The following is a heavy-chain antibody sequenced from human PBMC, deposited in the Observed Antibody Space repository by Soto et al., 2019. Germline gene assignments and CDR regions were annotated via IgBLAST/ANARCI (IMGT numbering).Heavy chain of an antibody. D-gene: IGHD1-26*01. Sequence: QVQLVESGGGVVQPGRSLRLSCAASGFTFSSYGMHWVRQAPGKGLEWVAVISYDGSNKYYADSVKGRFTISRDNSKNTLYLKMNSLRAEDTAVYYCAQGWEFDYWGQGTLVTVSS. CDR3: AQGWEFDY. V-gene: IGHV3-30*03. CDR1: GFTFSSYG. CDR2: ISYDGSNK. J-gene: IGHJ4*02.